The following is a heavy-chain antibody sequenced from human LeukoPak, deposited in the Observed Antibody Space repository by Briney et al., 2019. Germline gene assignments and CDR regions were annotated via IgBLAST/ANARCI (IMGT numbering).Heavy chain of an antibody. Sequence: PGGSLRLSCAASGFTFSNYGMHWVRQAPGKGLEWVAVVWYDGGNKYYADSVKGRFTISRDNSKNTLYLEMNSLRAEDTAVYYCAKVFDATTVSCYFDYWGQGTLVTVSS. CDR3: AKVFDATTVSCYFDY. CDR1: GFTFSNYG. V-gene: IGHV3-33*06. J-gene: IGHJ4*02. D-gene: IGHD4-17*01. CDR2: VWYDGGNK.